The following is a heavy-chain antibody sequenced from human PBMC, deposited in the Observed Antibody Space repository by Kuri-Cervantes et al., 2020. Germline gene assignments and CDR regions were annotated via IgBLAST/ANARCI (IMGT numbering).Heavy chain of an antibody. J-gene: IGHJ1*01. CDR3: ARGGTYCGGDCYSEYFQH. CDR2: IYPGDSDT. Sequence: KVSCKGSGYSFTSYWIGWVRQVPGKGLEWMGIIYPGDSDTRYSPSFQGQVTISADKSISTAYLQWSSLKASDTAMYYCARGGTYCGGDCYSEYFQHWGQGTLVTVSS. CDR1: GYSFTSYW. D-gene: IGHD2-21*01. V-gene: IGHV5-51*01.